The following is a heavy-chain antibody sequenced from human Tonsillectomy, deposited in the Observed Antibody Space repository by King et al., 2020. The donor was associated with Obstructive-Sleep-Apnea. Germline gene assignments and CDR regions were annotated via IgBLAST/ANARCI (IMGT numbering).Heavy chain of an antibody. V-gene: IGHV3-7*03. CDR3: ATAASYAWCY. D-gene: IGHD2-2*01. CDR1: GFIFGNSW. CDR2: IRQDGGET. Sequence: VQLVESGGGLVQPGGSLRLSCAGSGFIFGNSWMSWLRQAPGKGLEWLATIRQDGGETHYVDYVKGRFTISRDNPKNSLYLQMNSLKDEDTAVYYCATAASYAWCYWGRGTVVTVSS. J-gene: IGHJ4*01.